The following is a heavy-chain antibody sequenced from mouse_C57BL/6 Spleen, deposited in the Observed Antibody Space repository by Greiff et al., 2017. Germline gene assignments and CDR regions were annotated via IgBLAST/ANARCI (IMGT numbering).Heavy chain of an antibody. CDR2: IDPSDSYT. J-gene: IGHJ3*01. CDR3: EKVYNNRACFAY. Sequence: QVQLQQPGAELVKPGASVKLSCKASGYTFTSYWMQWVKQRPGQGLEWIGEIDPSDSYTNYNQKFKGKATLTVDTSSSTAYMQHSSLTSEDSGVYYGEKVYNNRACFAYWGQGTLVTVSA. D-gene: IGHD1-1*01. V-gene: IGHV1-50*01. CDR1: GYTFTSYW.